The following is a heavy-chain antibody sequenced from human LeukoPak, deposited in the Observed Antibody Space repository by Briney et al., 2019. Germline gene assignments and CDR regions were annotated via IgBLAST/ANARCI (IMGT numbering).Heavy chain of an antibody. V-gene: IGHV3-30*03. CDR3: ARITLVRGVIKREIDY. D-gene: IGHD3-10*01. CDR1: GFTFSSYG. Sequence: GGSLRLSCAASGFTFSSYGMHWVRQAPGKGLEWVAVISYDGSNKYYADSVKGRFTISRDNAKNSLYLQMNSLRAEDTAVYYCARITLVRGVIKREIDYWGQGTLVTVSS. CDR2: ISYDGSNK. J-gene: IGHJ4*02.